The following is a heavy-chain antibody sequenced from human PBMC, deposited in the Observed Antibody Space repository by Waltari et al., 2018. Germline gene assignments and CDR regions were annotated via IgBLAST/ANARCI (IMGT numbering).Heavy chain of an antibody. CDR1: GASISSSS. J-gene: IGHJ5*02. Sequence: QVQLQESGPGLVKPSETLSLTCTVSGASISSSSWSWIRQPAGKGLEWIGRIYTSGSTNYNPSLKSRVTMSVDTSKNQFSLKLSSVTAADTAVYYCARANGLRYFEVQDWFDPWGQGTLVTVSS. CDR3: ARANGLRYFEVQDWFDP. D-gene: IGHD3-9*01. V-gene: IGHV4-4*07. CDR2: IYTSGST.